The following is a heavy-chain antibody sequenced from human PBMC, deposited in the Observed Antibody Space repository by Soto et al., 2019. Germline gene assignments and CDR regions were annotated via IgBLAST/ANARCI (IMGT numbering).Heavy chain of an antibody. CDR3: ARVHCISTRCYQGYYYYYYAMDV. CDR2: IIPMFDTA. J-gene: IGHJ6*02. CDR1: GGTFSSYA. V-gene: IGHV1-69*12. D-gene: IGHD2-2*01. Sequence: QVQLVQSGAEVKKPGSSVKVSCKASGGTFSSYAISWVRQAPGQGLEWMGGIIPMFDTANYAQKFQGRVTITADESTSTAYMELSSLRSEDTAVYYCARVHCISTRCYQGYYYYYYAMDVWGQGTTVTVSS.